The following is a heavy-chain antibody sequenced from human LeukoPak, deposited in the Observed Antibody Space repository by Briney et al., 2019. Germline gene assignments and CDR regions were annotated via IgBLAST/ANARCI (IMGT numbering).Heavy chain of an antibody. V-gene: IGHV4-4*02. CDR3: AREGGPYRPLDY. CDR2: VNLQGST. J-gene: IGHJ4*02. Sequence: PSETLSLTCGVSVGSISNSIWWTWVRQPPGKGLERIGEVNLQGSTIYNLSLKSRVAISVDKSENHISLKLTSVTAADTAVYYCAREGGPYRPLDYSGQGTLVTVAS. CDR1: VGSISNSIW.